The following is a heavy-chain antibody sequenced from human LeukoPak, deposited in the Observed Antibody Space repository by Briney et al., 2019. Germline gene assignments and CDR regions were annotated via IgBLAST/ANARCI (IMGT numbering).Heavy chain of an antibody. V-gene: IGHV3-21*01. CDR3: ARDYYGDYYFDY. Sequence: PRGSLRLSCAASGFTFSSYTMNWVRQAPGKGLDWVSSISTTGSYIYYGDSVKGRFTISRDNAKNSLYLEMNSLRAEDTSVYYCARDYYGDYYFDYWGQGTLVTVSS. CDR1: GFTFSSYT. D-gene: IGHD4-17*01. J-gene: IGHJ4*02. CDR2: ISTTGSYI.